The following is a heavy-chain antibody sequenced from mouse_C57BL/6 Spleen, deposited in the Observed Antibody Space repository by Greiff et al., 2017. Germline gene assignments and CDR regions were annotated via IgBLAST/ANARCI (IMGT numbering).Heavy chain of an antibody. D-gene: IGHD2-2*01. CDR2: ISYDGSN. V-gene: IGHV3-6*01. J-gene: IGHJ4*01. CDR1: GYSITSGYY. CDR3: AREGIYYGYDEAMDY. Sequence: VQLQQSGPGLVKPSQSLSLTCSVTGYSITSGYYWNWIRQFPGNKLEWMGYISYDGSNNYNPSLKNRISITRDTSKNQFFLKLNSVTTEDTATYYCAREGIYYGYDEAMDYWGQGTSVTVSS.